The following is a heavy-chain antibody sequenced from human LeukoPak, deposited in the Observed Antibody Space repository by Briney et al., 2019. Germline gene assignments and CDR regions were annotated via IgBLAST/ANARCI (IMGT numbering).Heavy chain of an antibody. Sequence: SETLSLTCTVSGGSISSSSYYWGWIRQPPGKGLEWIGSIYYSGSTHYNPSLKSRVTISVDTSKNQFSLKLSSVTAADTAVYYCARHSIVGATRDYWGQGTLVTVSS. CDR1: GGSISSSSYY. CDR3: ARHSIVGATRDY. D-gene: IGHD1-26*01. J-gene: IGHJ4*02. V-gene: IGHV4-39*01. CDR2: IYYSGST.